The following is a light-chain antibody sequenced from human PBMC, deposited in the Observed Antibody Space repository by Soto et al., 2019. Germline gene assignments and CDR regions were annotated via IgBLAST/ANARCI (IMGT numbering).Light chain of an antibody. Sequence: DIQMTQSPSTLSASVGERVTITCRASQTISTWLAWYQQKPGKAPQLLIYDASTLQSGVPSRFSGSGSGTEFTLTISSLQPDDFATYYCQQYISSSSTFGQGTKVDIK. CDR3: QQYISSSST. V-gene: IGKV1-5*01. CDR1: QTISTW. J-gene: IGKJ2*01. CDR2: DAS.